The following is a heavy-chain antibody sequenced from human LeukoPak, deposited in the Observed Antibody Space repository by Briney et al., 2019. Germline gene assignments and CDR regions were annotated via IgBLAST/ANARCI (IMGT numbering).Heavy chain of an antibody. J-gene: IGHJ4*02. CDR1: GYTFTSYG. CDR3: ARGGDIVVVPAALDY. Sequence: ASVKVSCKASGYTFTSYGISWVRQAPGQGLEWMGWISAYNGNTNYAQRLQGRVTMTTDTSTSTAYMELRSLRSDDTAVYYCARGGDIVVVPAALDYWGQGTLVTVSS. CDR2: ISAYNGNT. V-gene: IGHV1-18*01. D-gene: IGHD2-2*01.